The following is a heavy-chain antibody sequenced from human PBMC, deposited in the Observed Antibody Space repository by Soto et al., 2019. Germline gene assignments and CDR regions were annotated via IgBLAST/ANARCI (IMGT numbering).Heavy chain of an antibody. V-gene: IGHV3-21*01. D-gene: IGHD2-8*01. CDR2: ITTSTSSNV. Sequence: PVGSLRLSCAAFGFSVATYNMNWVRQAPGKGLEWVSSITTSTSSNVYYADSVKGRFTISRDSAKNSLYLQMNSLRAEDTALYFCALYDALFFDYRGQGTLFTV. CDR1: GFSVATYN. J-gene: IGHJ4*02. CDR3: ALYDALFFDY.